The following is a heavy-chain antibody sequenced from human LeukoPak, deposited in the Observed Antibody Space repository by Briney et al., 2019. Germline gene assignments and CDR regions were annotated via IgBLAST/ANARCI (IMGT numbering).Heavy chain of an antibody. Sequence: SETLSFTCSVSGGSISGYYWTWLRQPAGKGLEWIGRVYTSGRTHYNPSLKTRLTMSVDTSKNQFSLKLSSVTAADTAVYYCARLITGTTTAFDIWGQGTMVTVSS. CDR3: ARLITGTTTAFDI. D-gene: IGHD1-7*01. CDR2: VYTSGRT. CDR1: GGSISGYY. V-gene: IGHV4-4*07. J-gene: IGHJ3*02.